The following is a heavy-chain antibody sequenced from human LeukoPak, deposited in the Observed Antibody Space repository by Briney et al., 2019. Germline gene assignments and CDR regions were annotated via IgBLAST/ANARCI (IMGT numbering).Heavy chain of an antibody. J-gene: IGHJ4*02. CDR2: INPNSGGT. V-gene: IGHV1-2*02. CDR3: ARDPAYCGGDCYPFDY. Sequence: ASVKVSCKASGYTFTGYYMNWVRQAPGQGLEWMGWINPNSGGTNYAQKFQGRVTMTRDTSISTAYMELSRLRSDDTAVYYCARDPAYCGGDCYPFDYWGQGTLVTVSS. D-gene: IGHD2-21*02. CDR1: GYTFTGYY.